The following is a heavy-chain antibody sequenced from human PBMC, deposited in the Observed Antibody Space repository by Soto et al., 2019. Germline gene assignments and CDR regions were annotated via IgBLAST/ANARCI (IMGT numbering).Heavy chain of an antibody. D-gene: IGHD2-15*01. V-gene: IGHV1-69*13. CDR2: IIPIFGTA. Sequence: GASVKVSCKASGGTFSSYAISWVRQAPGQGLEWMGGIIPIFGTANYAQKFQGRVTITADESTSTAYMELSSLRSEDTAVYYCARDLGRVVAATLAENYYYGMDVWGQGTTVTVSS. CDR1: GGTFSSYA. J-gene: IGHJ6*02. CDR3: ARDLGRVVAATLAENYYYGMDV.